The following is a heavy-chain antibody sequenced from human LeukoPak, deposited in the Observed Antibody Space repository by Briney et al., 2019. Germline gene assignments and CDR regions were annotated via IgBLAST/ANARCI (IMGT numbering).Heavy chain of an antibody. CDR2: ISYDGSNK. V-gene: IGHV3-30-3*01. CDR1: GFSFSNYA. D-gene: IGHD3-9*01. J-gene: IGHJ3*02. CDR3: AKDPQYNDILTGYPTFDI. Sequence: PGGSLRLSCAASGFSFSNYAMHWVRQAPGKGLEWVAIISYDGSNKYYADSMKGRFTISRDNSKNTLYLQMNSLRAEDTAVYYCAKDPQYNDILTGYPTFDIWGQGTMVTVSS.